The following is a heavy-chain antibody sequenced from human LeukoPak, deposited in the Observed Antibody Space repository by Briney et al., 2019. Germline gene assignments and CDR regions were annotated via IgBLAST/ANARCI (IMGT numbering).Heavy chain of an antibody. CDR1: GYNFTNYW. D-gene: IGHD3-22*01. V-gene: IGHV5-51*01. CDR2: IWPGDSDT. J-gene: IGHJ3*02. Sequence: GESLKISCKGSGYNFTNYWIAWVRQMPGKGLEWMGIIWPGDSDTRYRPSFQGQVTISVDKSISTAYLQWSSLKASDTAMSYCARPNITYYYDSSGYDAFDIWGQGTMVTVAS. CDR3: ARPNITYYYDSSGYDAFDI.